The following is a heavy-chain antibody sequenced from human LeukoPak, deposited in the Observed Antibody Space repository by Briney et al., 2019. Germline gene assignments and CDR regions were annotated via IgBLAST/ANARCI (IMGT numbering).Heavy chain of an antibody. CDR1: GFTFSSYS. V-gene: IGHV3-48*02. Sequence: GPLRLSCAASGFTFSSYSMNWVRQAPGKGLEWISYITARSSPIHYADSVKGRFTISRDNAKSSLYLQMNSLRDEDTAVYYCVKTGGTNYYYYGMDVWGQGTTVTVSS. CDR2: ITARSSPI. CDR3: VKTGGTNYYYYGMDV. J-gene: IGHJ6*02. D-gene: IGHD1-1*01.